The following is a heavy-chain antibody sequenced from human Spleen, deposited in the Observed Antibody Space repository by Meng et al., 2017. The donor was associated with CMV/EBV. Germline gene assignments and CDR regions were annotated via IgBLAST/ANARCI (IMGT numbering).Heavy chain of an antibody. CDR2: ISGSGNYI. J-gene: IGHJ4*02. V-gene: IGHV3-21*01. CDR3: ARDLRGYSYGYYFDY. D-gene: IGHD5-18*01. CDR1: GFTFSTYS. Sequence: GESLKISCAASGFTFSTYSMNWVRQAPGRGLEWVSSISGSGNYIHYADSVKGRFTISRDNAKNSLYLQMNSLRVEDTAVYYCARDLRGYSYGYYFDYWGQGTLVTVSS.